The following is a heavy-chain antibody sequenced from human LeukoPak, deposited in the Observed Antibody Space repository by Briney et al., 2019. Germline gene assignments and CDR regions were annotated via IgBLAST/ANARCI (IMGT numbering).Heavy chain of an antibody. D-gene: IGHD4-17*01. V-gene: IGHV3-30*02. CDR2: IRYDGSNK. CDR3: AKDDYGDYGLYDY. CDR1: GFTFSSHG. J-gene: IGHJ4*02. Sequence: GGSLRLSCAASGFTFSSHGMHWVRQAPGKGLEWVAFIRYDGSNKYYADSVKGRFTISRDNSKNTLYLQMNSLRAEDTAVYYCAKDDYGDYGLYDYWGQGTLVTVSS.